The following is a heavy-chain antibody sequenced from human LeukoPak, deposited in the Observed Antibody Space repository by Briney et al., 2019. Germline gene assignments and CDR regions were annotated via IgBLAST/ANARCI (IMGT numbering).Heavy chain of an antibody. V-gene: IGHV3-30*04. Sequence: TGGSLRLSCAASGFTFSSYAMHWVRQAPGKGLEWVAVISYDGSNKYYADSVKGRFTISRDNSKNTLYLQMNSLRAEDTAVYYCARDLTAMVPNYYYYYYMDVWGKGTTVTVSS. CDR3: ARDLTAMVPNYYYYYYMDV. CDR2: ISYDGSNK. CDR1: GFTFSSYA. J-gene: IGHJ6*03. D-gene: IGHD5-18*01.